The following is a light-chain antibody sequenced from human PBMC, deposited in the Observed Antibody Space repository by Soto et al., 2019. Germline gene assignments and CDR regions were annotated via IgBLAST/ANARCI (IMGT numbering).Light chain of an antibody. Sequence: EIVLTQSPGTLSLSPGERATLSCRASQSISSNYLAWYQQKPGQTPRLLIYGASTRATGIPDRFSGSGSGTDFTLTISRLEPEDFAVYYCQQYGGTPPFTFGPGTKVHI. CDR3: QQYGGTPPFT. CDR1: QSISSNY. CDR2: GAS. J-gene: IGKJ3*01. V-gene: IGKV3-20*01.